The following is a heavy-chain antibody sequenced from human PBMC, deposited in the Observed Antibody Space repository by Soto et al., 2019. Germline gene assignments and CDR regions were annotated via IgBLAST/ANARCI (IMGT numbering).Heavy chain of an antibody. J-gene: IGHJ4*02. CDR3: ARSIAAAVDFDY. D-gene: IGHD6-13*01. Sequence: ASVKVSCKASGYTFTSFGISWVRQAPGQGLEWMGWISAYNGNTNYAQKLQGRVTMTTDTSTSTAYMELRSLRSDDTAVYYCARSIAAAVDFDYWGQGTLVTVSS. V-gene: IGHV1-18*01. CDR1: GYTFTSFG. CDR2: ISAYNGNT.